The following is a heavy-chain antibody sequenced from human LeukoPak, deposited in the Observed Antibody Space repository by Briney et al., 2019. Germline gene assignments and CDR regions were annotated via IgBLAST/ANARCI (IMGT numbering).Heavy chain of an antibody. Sequence: SVKVSCKASGGTFSDYAVTWVRQAPGQGLEWMGGIIPIFDTANYAQKFQGRVTISTDESTSTAYMELSGLRAEDTAVYYCARGLIQLWIFDYWGQGTLVTVSS. CDR2: IIPIFDTA. V-gene: IGHV1-69*05. CDR1: GGTFSDYA. CDR3: ARGLIQLWIFDY. J-gene: IGHJ4*02. D-gene: IGHD5-18*01.